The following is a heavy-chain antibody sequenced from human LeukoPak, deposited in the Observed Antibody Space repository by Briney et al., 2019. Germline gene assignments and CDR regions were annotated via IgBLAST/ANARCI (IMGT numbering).Heavy chain of an antibody. V-gene: IGHV3-9*01. CDR3: AKLGRNYYDSSGYYYAFDI. D-gene: IGHD3-22*01. CDR2: ISWNSDSI. J-gene: IGHJ3*02. CDR1: GFTFDDYA. Sequence: GGSLRLSCAASGFTFDDYAMHWVRQAPGKGLEWVSGISWNSDSIGYADSVKGRFTISRDNAKNSLYLQMNSLRAEDTALYYCAKLGRNYYDSSGYYYAFDIWGQGTMVTVSS.